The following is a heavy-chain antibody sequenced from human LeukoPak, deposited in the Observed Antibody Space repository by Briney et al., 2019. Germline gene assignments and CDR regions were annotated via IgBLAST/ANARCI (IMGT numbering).Heavy chain of an antibody. CDR2: IIPIFGTA. Sequence: ASVKVSCKASGGTFSSYAISWVRQAPGQGLEWMGGIIPIFGTANYAQKFQGRVTITADESTSTAYMELSSLRSEDTAVYYCARDSIPPSVFPDASPGGDDAFDIWGQGTMVTVSS. D-gene: IGHD2-2*02. CDR3: ARDSIPPSVFPDASPGGDDAFDI. CDR1: GGTFSSYA. V-gene: IGHV1-69*13. J-gene: IGHJ3*02.